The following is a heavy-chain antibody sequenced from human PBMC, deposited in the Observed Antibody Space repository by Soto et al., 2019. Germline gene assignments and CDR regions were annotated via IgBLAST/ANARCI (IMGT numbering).Heavy chain of an antibody. J-gene: IGHJ6*02. V-gene: IGHV1-18*01. CDR3: AREPHPYSSSSVYYYYGMDV. D-gene: IGHD6-6*01. Sequence: RASVKVSCKASGYTFTSYGISWVRQAPGQGLEWMGWISAYNGNTNYAQKLQGRVTMTTDTSTSTAYMELSRLRSDATAVYYCAREPHPYSSSSVYYYYGMDVWGQGTTVTVSS. CDR2: ISAYNGNT. CDR1: GYTFTSYG.